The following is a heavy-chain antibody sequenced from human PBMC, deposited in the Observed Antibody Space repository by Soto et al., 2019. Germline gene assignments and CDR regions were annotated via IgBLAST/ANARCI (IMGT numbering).Heavy chain of an antibody. V-gene: IGHV4-30-4*01. D-gene: IGHD3-10*01. CDR3: AREVAAEGRLDY. Sequence: SETLSLTCTVSGGSISSGDYYWSWIRQPPGKGLEWIGYIYYSGSTYYNPSLKSRVTISVDTSKNQFSLKLSSVTAADTAVYYCAREVAAEGRLDYWGQGTLVTVSS. J-gene: IGHJ4*02. CDR1: GGSISSGDYY. CDR2: IYYSGST.